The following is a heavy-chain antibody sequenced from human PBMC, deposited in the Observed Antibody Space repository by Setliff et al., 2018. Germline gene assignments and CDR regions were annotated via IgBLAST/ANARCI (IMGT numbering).Heavy chain of an antibody. J-gene: IGHJ6*03. V-gene: IGHV4-61*05. CDR1: GDSLTRSSSW. CDR2: IYSSGTT. Sequence: SETLSLTCSVFGDSLTRSSSWWGWIRQPAGKGLEWIGNIYSSGTTKYNPSLKSRVTISVDTSKRQFSLSLLSVTAADTAVYYCARMSRYSEFWSGYAEDYYSSYIDVWGTGATVTVSS. D-gene: IGHD3-3*01. CDR3: ARMSRYSEFWSGYAEDYYSSYIDV.